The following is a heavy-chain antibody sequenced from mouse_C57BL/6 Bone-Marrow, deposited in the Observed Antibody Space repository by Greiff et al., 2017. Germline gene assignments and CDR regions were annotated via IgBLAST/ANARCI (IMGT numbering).Heavy chain of an antibody. V-gene: IGHV5-17*01. J-gene: IGHJ2*01. CDR2: ISSGGSTI. Sequence: EVKLVESGGGLVKPGGSLKLSCAASGFTFSDYGMHWVRQAPEKGLEWVAYISSGGSTIYYADTVKGRFTISRDNAKNTLFLQMTSLMSEDTAMYYCARTRLRGPVDYWGQGTTLTVSS. D-gene: IGHD2-2*01. CDR3: ARTRLRGPVDY. CDR1: GFTFSDYG.